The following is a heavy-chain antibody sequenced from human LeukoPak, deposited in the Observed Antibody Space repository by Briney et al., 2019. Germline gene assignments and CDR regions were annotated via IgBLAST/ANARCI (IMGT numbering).Heavy chain of an antibody. CDR1: GGSISNFY. CDR2: VYYSGST. CDR3: ARDRQFPDAFDI. V-gene: IGHV4-59*01. J-gene: IGHJ3*02. Sequence: SETLSLTCNISGGSISNFYWSWIRQSPGKRLEWIGNVYYSGSTKYTPSLKSRVTISLDKSKNQFSLKLTSVTTADTAVYYCARDRQFPDAFDIWGQGTLVTVSS. D-gene: IGHD2-21*01.